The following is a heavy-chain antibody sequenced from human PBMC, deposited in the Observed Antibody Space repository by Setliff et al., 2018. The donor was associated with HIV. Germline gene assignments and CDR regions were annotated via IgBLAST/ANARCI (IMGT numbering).Heavy chain of an antibody. CDR3: ARDIAAAGNAFDM. Sequence: SVKVSCKASGGTFSSYAVSWVRQAPGQGLEWMGGIIPIFGTANYAQKFQGRVTMTRATSTTTVYMELTSLRSEDTAVYYCARDIAAAGNAFDMWGQGTMVTVSS. J-gene: IGHJ3*02. D-gene: IGHD6-13*01. CDR2: IIPIFGTA. V-gene: IGHV1-69*05. CDR1: GGTFSSYA.